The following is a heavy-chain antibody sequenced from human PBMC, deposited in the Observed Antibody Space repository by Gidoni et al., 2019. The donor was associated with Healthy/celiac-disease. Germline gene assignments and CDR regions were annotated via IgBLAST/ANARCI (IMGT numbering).Heavy chain of an antibody. D-gene: IGHD6-13*01. CDR2: IFYSVST. J-gene: IGHJ4*02. Sequence: QVHLQESGPGLVKPSQTLYLTCTVPGGSFRSGGYYWSWIRQHPGTGLEWSGYIFYSVSTYYSPSLKSRVTISVDTSKNQFSRKLSSVTAADTAVYYCARGVAAAGPYYFDYWGQGTLVTVSS. CDR3: ARGVAAAGPYYFDY. V-gene: IGHV4-31*03. CDR1: GGSFRSGGYY.